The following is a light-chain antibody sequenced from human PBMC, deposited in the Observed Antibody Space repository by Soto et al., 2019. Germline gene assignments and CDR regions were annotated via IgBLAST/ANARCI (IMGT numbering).Light chain of an antibody. J-gene: IGKJ5*01. Sequence: DIQMTQSASSLSASIGDRFTITCRASQSISSYLNWYQQKPGKAPKLLIYAASSLQSGVPSRFSGSGSGTDFTLTISSLQPEDFATYYCQQANSFPITFGQGTRLEIK. CDR1: QSISSY. V-gene: IGKV1-39*01. CDR3: QQANSFPIT. CDR2: AAS.